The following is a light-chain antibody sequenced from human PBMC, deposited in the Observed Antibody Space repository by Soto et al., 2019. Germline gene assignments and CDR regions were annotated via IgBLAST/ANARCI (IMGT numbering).Light chain of an antibody. V-gene: IGKV3-15*01. Sequence: EIVMTQSPATLSVSLGEGATLSCRASQSVSSNLAWYQQKPGQAPRLLIYGASTRATGIPARFSGSGSGTEFTLTISSLQSGDFAVYYCQQYNNWPKTFGQGTKVDI. CDR3: QQYNNWPKT. J-gene: IGKJ1*01. CDR1: QSVSSN. CDR2: GAS.